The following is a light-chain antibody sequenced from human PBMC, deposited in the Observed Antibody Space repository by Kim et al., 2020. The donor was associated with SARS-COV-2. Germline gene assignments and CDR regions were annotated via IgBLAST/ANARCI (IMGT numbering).Light chain of an antibody. V-gene: IGKV1-17*01. CDR1: QDTRND. CDR2: GAS. J-gene: IGKJ5*01. CDR3: HQHNTYPFT. Sequence: ASVGDSGTRACRTSQDTRNDLGWYQQNPGRAPKRLIYGASSLQSGVPSRFSGSGSVTEFTLTISSLQPEDFATYFCHQHNTYPFTFGQGTRLEIK.